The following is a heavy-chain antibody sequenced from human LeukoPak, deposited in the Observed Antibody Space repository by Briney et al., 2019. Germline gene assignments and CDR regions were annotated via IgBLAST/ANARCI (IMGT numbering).Heavy chain of an antibody. D-gene: IGHD6-13*01. J-gene: IGHJ1*01. CDR1: GFTFSSYA. Sequence: GGSLRLPCAASGFTFSSYAMHWVRQAPGKGLEYVSAISSNGGSTYYANSVKGRFTISRDNSKNTLYLQMGSLRAEDMAVYYCARVEAAAGTQYFQHWGQGTLVTVSS. CDR2: ISSNGGST. V-gene: IGHV3-64*01. CDR3: ARVEAAAGTQYFQH.